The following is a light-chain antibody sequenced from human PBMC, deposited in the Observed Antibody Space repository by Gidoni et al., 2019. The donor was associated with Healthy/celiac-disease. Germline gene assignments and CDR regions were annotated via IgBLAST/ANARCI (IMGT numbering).Light chain of an antibody. J-gene: IGLJ2*01. Sequence: SYELTQPPSVSVSPGQTASITCSGDKLGDKYACWSQQTPGQSPVLVIYQDSTRPSGMPERFSGSNSGNTATLTISGTQAMDEADYYCQAWDSSTVVFGGGTKLTVL. CDR2: QDS. CDR3: QAWDSSTVV. CDR1: KLGDKY. V-gene: IGLV3-1*01.